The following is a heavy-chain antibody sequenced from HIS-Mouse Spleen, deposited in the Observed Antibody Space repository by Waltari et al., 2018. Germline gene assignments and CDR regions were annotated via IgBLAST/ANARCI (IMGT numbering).Heavy chain of an antibody. CDR1: GGAISSSSYS. CDR3: ARRVVGATSTFFDY. Sequence: QLQLQESGPGLVKPSETLSLTFTVPGGAISSSSYSWGWIRQPPGKGLEWRGSIYYSGSTYYNPSLKSRVTISVDTSKNQFSLKLSSVTAADTAVYYCARRVVGATSTFFDYWGQGTLVTVSS. D-gene: IGHD1-26*01. CDR2: IYYSGST. V-gene: IGHV4-39*01. J-gene: IGHJ4*02.